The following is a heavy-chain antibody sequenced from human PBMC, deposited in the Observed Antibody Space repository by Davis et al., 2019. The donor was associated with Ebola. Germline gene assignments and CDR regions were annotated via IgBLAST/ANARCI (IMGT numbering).Heavy chain of an antibody. D-gene: IGHD4-11*01. CDR2: ISGSGDST. CDR1: GFTFSSYG. J-gene: IGHJ6*02. Sequence: GESLKISCGTSGFTFSSYGMNWVRQAPGKGLEWVSYISGSGDSTYYADSVKGRFTISRDNSKNTLYLQMNSLRAEDTAVYYCARVSTDSNYYGFDHYYYGVDVWGQGTTVTVSS. V-gene: IGHV3-23*01. CDR3: ARVSTDSNYYGFDHYYYGVDV.